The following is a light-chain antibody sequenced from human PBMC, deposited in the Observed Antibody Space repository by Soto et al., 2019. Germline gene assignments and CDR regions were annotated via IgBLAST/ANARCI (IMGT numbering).Light chain of an antibody. CDR2: AAS. CDR3: QQIKSYPIT. J-gene: IGKJ5*01. V-gene: IGKV1-9*01. CDR1: QATSNY. Sequence: DIQLTQSPSFLSASVGDRVTITCLASQATSNYLAWYQQKPGKAPKLLIYAASTLQSGVPSRFSGSGSGTEFTLTISSLQPEDSAIYCCQQIKSYPITFGQGTRLEIK.